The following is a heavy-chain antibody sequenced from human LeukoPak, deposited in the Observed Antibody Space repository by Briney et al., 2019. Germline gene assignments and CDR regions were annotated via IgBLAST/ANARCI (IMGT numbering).Heavy chain of an antibody. Sequence: SETLSLTFTVSGGSISSGSYYWSWIRQPAGKGLEWIGRIYTSGSTNYNPSLKSRVTMSVDTSKNQFSLKLSSVTAADTAVYYCATIANWNDRSLNAFDIWGQGTMVTVSS. CDR3: ATIANWNDRSLNAFDI. CDR2: IYTSGST. D-gene: IGHD1-1*01. J-gene: IGHJ3*02. V-gene: IGHV4-61*02. CDR1: GGSISSGSYY.